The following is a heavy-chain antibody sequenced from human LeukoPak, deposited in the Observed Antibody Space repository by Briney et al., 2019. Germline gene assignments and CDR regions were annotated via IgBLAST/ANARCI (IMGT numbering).Heavy chain of an antibody. Sequence: GASVKVSCKASGGTFSSYAISWVRQAPGQGLEWMGGIIPIFGTANYAQKFQGRVTITTDESTSTDYMELSSLRSEDTAVYYCAREWATYYVILTGDYKGGWFDPWGQGTLVTVSS. V-gene: IGHV1-69*05. D-gene: IGHD3-9*01. CDR2: IIPIFGTA. CDR3: AREWATYYVILTGDYKGGWFDP. J-gene: IGHJ5*02. CDR1: GGTFSSYA.